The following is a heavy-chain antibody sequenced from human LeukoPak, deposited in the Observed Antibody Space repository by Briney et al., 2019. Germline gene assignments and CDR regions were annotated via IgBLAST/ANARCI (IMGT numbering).Heavy chain of an antibody. CDR3: ARDRRITMVRGVVPNDY. CDR2: ISAYNGNT. J-gene: IGHJ4*02. CDR1: GYTFTSYG. Sequence: ASVKVSFRASGYTFTSYGISWVRQAPGQGLEWMGWISAYNGNTNYAQKLEGRVTMTTDTSTSTAYMELRSLRSDDTAVYYCARDRRITMVRGVVPNDYWGQGTLVTVSS. V-gene: IGHV1-18*01. D-gene: IGHD3-10*01.